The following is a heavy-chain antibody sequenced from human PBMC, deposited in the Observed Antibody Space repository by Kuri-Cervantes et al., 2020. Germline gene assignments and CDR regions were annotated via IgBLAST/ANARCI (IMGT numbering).Heavy chain of an antibody. J-gene: IGHJ6*02. V-gene: IGHV3-30*04. CDR1: GFTFSSYA. CDR3: AKAKQWLVLCMDV. Sequence: GESLKISCAASGFTFSSYAMHWVRQAPGKGLEWVAVISYDGSNKYYADSVKGRFTISRDNSKNTLYLQMNSLRAEDTAVYYCAKAKQWLVLCMDVWGQGTTVTVSS. CDR2: ISYDGSNK. D-gene: IGHD6-19*01.